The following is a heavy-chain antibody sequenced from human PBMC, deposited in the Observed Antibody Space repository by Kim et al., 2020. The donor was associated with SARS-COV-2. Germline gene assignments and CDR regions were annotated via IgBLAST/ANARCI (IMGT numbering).Heavy chain of an antibody. CDR3: ARDRGAMTLFDY. V-gene: IGHV1-69*13. J-gene: IGHJ4*02. CDR1: GGTFSSYA. Sequence: SVKVSCKASGGTFSSYAISWVRQAPGQGLEWMGGIIPIFGTANYAQKFQGRVTITADEYTSTAYMELSSLRSEDTAVYYCARDRGAMTLFDYWGQGTLVTVSS. D-gene: IGHD3-16*01. CDR2: IIPIFGTA.